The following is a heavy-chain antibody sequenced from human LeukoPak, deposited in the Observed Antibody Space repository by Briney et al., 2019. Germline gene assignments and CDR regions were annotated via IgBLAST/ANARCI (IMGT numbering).Heavy chain of an antibody. CDR2: IHSSGNS. CDR1: GDSITTNSYW. J-gene: IGHJ5*02. Sequence: SETLSLTCSISGDSITTNSYWWARIRQSPGKGLEWIGSIHSSGNSYYNPSLKSRASISPDTSKNHYSLSLTSVTAADTAVYYCARRGIWDLQIGNWFDPWGQGILVTVSS. CDR3: ARRGIWDLQIGNWFDP. V-gene: IGHV4-39*02. D-gene: IGHD3-16*01.